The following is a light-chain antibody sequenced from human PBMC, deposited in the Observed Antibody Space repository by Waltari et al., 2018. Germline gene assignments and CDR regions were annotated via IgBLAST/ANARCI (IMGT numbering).Light chain of an antibody. CDR3: CSYAGSSTHVV. J-gene: IGLJ2*01. Sequence: QSALTQPASVSGSPGQSITISCTGTSSDVGGYNYVSWYQQHPGKATKLMIYDVSKRPSGVSNRFSGSKSGNTASLTISGLQAEDEADYYCCSYAGSSTHVVFGGGTKLTVL. CDR2: DVS. CDR1: SSDVGGYNY. V-gene: IGLV2-23*02.